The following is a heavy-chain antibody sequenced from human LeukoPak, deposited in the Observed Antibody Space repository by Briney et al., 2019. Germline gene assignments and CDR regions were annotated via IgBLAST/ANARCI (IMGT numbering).Heavy chain of an antibody. J-gene: IGHJ5*02. CDR3: ARGGAGIAAAGPRP. CDR1: GGSISSGGYY. CDR2: IYYSGST. D-gene: IGHD6-13*01. V-gene: IGHV4-31*03. Sequence: SETLSLTCTVSGGSISSGGYYWSWIRQHPGKGREWIGYIYYSGSTYYNPSLKSRVTISVDTSKNQFSLKLSSVTAADTAVYYCARGGAGIAAAGPRPWRQGTLLTVSS.